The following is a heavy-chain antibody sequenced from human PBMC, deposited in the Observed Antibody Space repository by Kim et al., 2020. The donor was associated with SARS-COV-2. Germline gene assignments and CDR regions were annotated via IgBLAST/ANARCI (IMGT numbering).Heavy chain of an antibody. V-gene: IGHV3-23*01. CDR2: INGSGGGGGI. CDR3: LRGDSSWY. D-gene: IGHD5-18*01. Sequence: GGSLRLSCSASGFNIGTYAMTWVRQAPGKGLEWVSTINGSGGGGGIFYADSVKGRFTISRDTSRDTVYLQMDSLRPEDAATYFCLRGDSSWY. CDR1: GFNIGTYA. J-gene: IGHJ2*01.